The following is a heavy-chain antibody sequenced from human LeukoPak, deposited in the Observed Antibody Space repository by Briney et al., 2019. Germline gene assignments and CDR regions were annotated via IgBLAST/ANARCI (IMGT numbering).Heavy chain of an antibody. D-gene: IGHD4-17*01. V-gene: IGHV4-59*08. CDR2: IYYSGST. Sequence: SETLPLTCTVSGGSISSFYWSWIRQPPGKGLEWIGYIYYSGSTKYNPPLNSRVTISIDTSKKQFSLKLSSVTAADTVVYFCAKMGNPATVTADYWGQGTLVTVSS. CDR3: AKMGNPATVTADY. J-gene: IGHJ4*02. CDR1: GGSISSFY.